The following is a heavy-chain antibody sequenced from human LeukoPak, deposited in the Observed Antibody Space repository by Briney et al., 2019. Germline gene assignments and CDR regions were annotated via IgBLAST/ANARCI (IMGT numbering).Heavy chain of an antibody. J-gene: IGHJ4*02. V-gene: IGHV3-7*01. CDR1: GFTFSSYW. D-gene: IGHD4-23*01. Sequence: GGSLRLSCAASGFTFSSYWMSWVRQAPGKGLEWVANIKQDGSEKYYVDSVKGRFTISRDNAKNSLYLQMNSLRAEDTAVYYCAREFGDYGGNGEYYWGQGTLVTVSS. CDR2: IKQDGSEK. CDR3: AREFGDYGGNGEYY.